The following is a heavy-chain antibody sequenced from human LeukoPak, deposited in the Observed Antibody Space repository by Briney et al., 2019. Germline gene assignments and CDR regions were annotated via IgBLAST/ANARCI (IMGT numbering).Heavy chain of an antibody. J-gene: IGHJ4*02. V-gene: IGHV4-34*01. CDR3: ARGSLWFGLYFDY. D-gene: IGHD3-10*01. CDR2: ITHSGST. Sequence: SETLSLTCAVYGGSFSGYYWSWIRQPSGKGLEWIGEITHSGSTNYNPSLKSRVTISVDTSKNQFSLKLSSVTAADTAVYYCARGSLWFGLYFDYWGQGTLVTVSS. CDR1: GGSFSGYY.